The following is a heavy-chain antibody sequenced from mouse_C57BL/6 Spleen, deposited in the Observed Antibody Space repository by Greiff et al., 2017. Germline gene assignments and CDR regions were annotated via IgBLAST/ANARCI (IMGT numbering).Heavy chain of an antibody. CDR1: GYTFTSYW. Sequence: VQLQQPGAELVKPGASVKLSCKASGYTFTSYWMHWVKQRPGQGLEWIGMIHPNSGSTNYNEKFKSKATLTVDKSSSTAYMQLSSLTSEDSAVYYCARFTAQATLNYWGQGTTLTVSS. J-gene: IGHJ2*01. D-gene: IGHD3-2*02. V-gene: IGHV1-64*01. CDR2: IHPNSGST. CDR3: ARFTAQATLNY.